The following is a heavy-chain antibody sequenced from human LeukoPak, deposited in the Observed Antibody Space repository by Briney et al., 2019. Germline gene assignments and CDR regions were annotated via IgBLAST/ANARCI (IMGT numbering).Heavy chain of an antibody. CDR2: ISSSSSYI. Sequence: GGSLRLSCAASGFTFSTYSMNWVRQAPGKGLEWVSSISSSSSYIYYADSVKGRFTISRDNAKNSLYLQMNSLRAEDTAVFYCARGDWLWLQANWGQGTLVTVSS. D-gene: IGHD3-9*01. J-gene: IGHJ4*02. CDR3: ARGDWLWLQAN. V-gene: IGHV3-21*01. CDR1: GFTFSTYS.